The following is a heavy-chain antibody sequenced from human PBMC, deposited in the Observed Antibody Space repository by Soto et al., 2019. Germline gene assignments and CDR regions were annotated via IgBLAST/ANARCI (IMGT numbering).Heavy chain of an antibody. V-gene: IGHV4-39*01. CDR3: ARRHLPDYGDYAFDI. CDR1: GGSISSSSYY. CDR2: IYYSGST. J-gene: IGHJ3*02. Sequence: SETLSLTCTVSGGSISSSSYYWGWIRQPPGKGLEWIGSIYYSGSTYYNPSLKSRVTISVDTSKYQFSLKLTSVTAADTAVYYCARRHLPDYGDYAFDIWGQGTMVTVSS. D-gene: IGHD4-17*01.